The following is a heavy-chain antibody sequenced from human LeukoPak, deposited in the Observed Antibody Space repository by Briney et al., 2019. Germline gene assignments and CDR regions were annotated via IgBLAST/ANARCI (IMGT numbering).Heavy chain of an antibody. J-gene: IGHJ4*02. CDR1: GGSVSSYY. CDR3: ARSSGYSYGLYYFDY. V-gene: IGHV4-59*08. CDR2: IYYSGST. Sequence: SETLSLTCTVSGGSVSSYYWSWIRQPPGKRLEWIGYIYYSGSTNYNPSLKSRVTTSVDTSKNQFSLKLSSVTAADTAVYYCARSSGYSYGLYYFDYWGQGTLVTVSS. D-gene: IGHD5-18*01.